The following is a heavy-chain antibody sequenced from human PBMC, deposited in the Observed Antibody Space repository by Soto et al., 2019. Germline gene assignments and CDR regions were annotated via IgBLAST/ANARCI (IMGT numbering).Heavy chain of an antibody. CDR3: ARGEKIAVAGNLSVFDI. D-gene: IGHD6-19*01. Sequence: ASVKVSCKASGDTCTIYYIHWVRQTNGQGLGWMGTFNPSGGGTFYAQKFQGRVTMTGDTSTSTVYMELSSLRSEDTAVYYCARGEKIAVAGNLSVFDIWGQGTMVTLSS. V-gene: IGHV1-46*01. J-gene: IGHJ3*02. CDR1: GDTCTIYY. CDR2: FNPSGGGT.